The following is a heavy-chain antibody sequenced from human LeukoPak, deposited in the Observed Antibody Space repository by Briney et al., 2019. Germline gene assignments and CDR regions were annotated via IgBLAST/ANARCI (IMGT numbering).Heavy chain of an antibody. CDR2: ISYSGST. Sequence: PSETLSLTCTVSGGSISSYYWSWIRQPPGKGLEWIGYISYSGSTNYNPSLKSRVSISVDTSKNQFSLKLSSVTAADTAVYYCARGVKGLRGAFDIWGQGTMVTVSS. J-gene: IGHJ3*02. D-gene: IGHD3-10*01. CDR3: ARGVKGLRGAFDI. CDR1: GGSISSYY. V-gene: IGHV4-59*12.